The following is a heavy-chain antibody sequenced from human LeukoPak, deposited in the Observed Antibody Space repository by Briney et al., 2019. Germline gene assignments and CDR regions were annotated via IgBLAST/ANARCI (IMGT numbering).Heavy chain of an antibody. V-gene: IGHV1-3*01. D-gene: IGHD3-10*01. CDR1: GYTFTHYA. Sequence: GASVKVSCKASGYTFTHYAMHWVRQAPGQRLEWMGWINPGNGNIKYSQKLQGRITITRDTSASTAYMELSSLRSEDTAVYYCARTGLYYYGSGSDYWGQGTLVTVSS. CDR2: INPGNGNI. J-gene: IGHJ4*02. CDR3: ARTGLYYYGSGSDY.